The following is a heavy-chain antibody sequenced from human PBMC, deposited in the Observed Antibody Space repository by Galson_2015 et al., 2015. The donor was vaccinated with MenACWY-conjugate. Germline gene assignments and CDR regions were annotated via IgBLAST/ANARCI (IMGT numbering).Heavy chain of an antibody. CDR2: IIPPYDTT. CDR3: ARVTGGRFDL. J-gene: IGHJ4*02. D-gene: IGHD3-16*01. CDR1: GGTFSRHA. Sequence: SVKVSCKASGGTFSRHAISWVRQAPGQGLEWMGGIIPPYDTTKYAQKFQGRVTLTADKSKSTAYMELSSLSSEDTAVYFCARVTGGRFDLWGQGTLVTVSS. V-gene: IGHV1-69*06.